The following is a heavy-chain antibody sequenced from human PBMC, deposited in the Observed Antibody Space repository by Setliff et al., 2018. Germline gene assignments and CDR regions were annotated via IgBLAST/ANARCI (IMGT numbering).Heavy chain of an antibody. Sequence: ASVKVSCKASGYTFTNYGINLVRQAPGQGLEWMGCINNYKMNTTYPQKFLGRVTMTTDTSTSTAYMELRSLRPDDPAVYYCARINFYVSSGYYYASDNWGQGTLVTVSS. CDR3: ARINFYVSSGYYYASDN. CDR1: GYTFTNYG. CDR2: INNYKMNT. D-gene: IGHD3-22*01. V-gene: IGHV1-18*01. J-gene: IGHJ4*02.